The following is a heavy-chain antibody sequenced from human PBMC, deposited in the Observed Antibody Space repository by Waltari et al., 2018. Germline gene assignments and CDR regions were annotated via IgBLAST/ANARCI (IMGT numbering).Heavy chain of an antibody. V-gene: IGHV3-7*01. CDR3: ARNGNWDFDY. CDR1: GFSYSNYW. Sequence: EVQLVESGGGLVQTGESLGLYCGASGFSYSNYWMMWVRQAPGKGLEWVANIKYDGSESYYVDSVKGRFTISRDNAKNSLFLQMNSLRADDTGVYFCARNGNWDFDYWGQGTLVTVSS. D-gene: IGHD7-27*01. CDR2: IKYDGSES. J-gene: IGHJ4*02.